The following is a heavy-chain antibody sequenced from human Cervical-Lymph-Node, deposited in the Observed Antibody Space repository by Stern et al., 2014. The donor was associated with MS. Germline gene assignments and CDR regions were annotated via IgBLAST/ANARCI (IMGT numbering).Heavy chain of an antibody. CDR1: GFTFSAYG. J-gene: IGHJ5*02. Sequence: VQLVQSGGGVVQPGRSLRLSCAASGFTFSAYGMHWVRQAPGQGLEWVAFISADGTLKVYGDSVKDRFAISRDNSKNTLFLQMNSLRAEDTAVYYCAKGDNWRRLNPWGQGTLVTVSS. V-gene: IGHV3-30*18. CDR2: ISADGTLK. CDR3: AKGDNWRRLNP. D-gene: IGHD1-20*01.